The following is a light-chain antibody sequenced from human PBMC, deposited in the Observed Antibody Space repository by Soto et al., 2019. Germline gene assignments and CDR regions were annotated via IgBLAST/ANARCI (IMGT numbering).Light chain of an antibody. CDR2: DAS. CDR1: QDIKNY. CDR3: QQYNSYSYT. J-gene: IGKJ2*01. Sequence: DIQMTQSPSSLSASVGDRVTITCQASQDIKNYLNWYQQKSGKAPKLLIYDASDLETGVPSRFSGSGSGTDFTFTINSLQPEDIATYYCQQYNSYSYTFGQGTKVDIK. V-gene: IGKV1-33*01.